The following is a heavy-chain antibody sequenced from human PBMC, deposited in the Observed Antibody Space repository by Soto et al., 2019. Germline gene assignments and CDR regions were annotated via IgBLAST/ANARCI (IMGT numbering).Heavy chain of an antibody. CDR1: GGSISSGGYY. D-gene: IGHD3-22*01. CDR3: ARDASSGSDLYFDY. CDR2: IYYSGST. J-gene: IGHJ4*02. Sequence: PSETLSLTCTVSGGSISSGGYYWSWIRQHPGKGLEWIGYIYYSGSTYYNPSLKSRVTISVDTSKNQFSLKLSSVTAADTAVYYCARDASSGSDLYFDYWGQGTLVTVSS. V-gene: IGHV4-31*03.